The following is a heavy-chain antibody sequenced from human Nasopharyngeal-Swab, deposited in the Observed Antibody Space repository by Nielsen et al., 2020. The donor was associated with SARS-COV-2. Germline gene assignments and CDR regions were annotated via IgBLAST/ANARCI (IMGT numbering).Heavy chain of an antibody. D-gene: IGHD2-15*01. CDR3: ALGRFCSGGTCYGYSYYYMDV. Sequence: WIRQPPGKALEWLALIYWNDDKRYSPSLKSRLTITKDTSKNQVVLTMTNMDPVDTATYYCALGRFCSGGTCYGYSYYYMDVWGKGTTVTVSS. V-gene: IGHV2-5*01. CDR2: IYWNDDK. J-gene: IGHJ6*03.